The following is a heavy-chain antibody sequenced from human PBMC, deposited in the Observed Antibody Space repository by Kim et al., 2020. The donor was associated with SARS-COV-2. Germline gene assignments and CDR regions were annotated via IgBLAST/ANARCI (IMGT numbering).Heavy chain of an antibody. V-gene: IGHV4-34*01. D-gene: IGHD3-10*01. CDR3: ARGPLGITMVRGRSGRYFDY. Sequence: SETLSLTCAVYGGSFSGYYWSWIRQPPGKGLEWIGEINHSGSTNYNPSLKSRVTISVDTSKNQFSLKLSSVTAADTAVYYCARGPLGITMVRGRSGRYFDYWGQGTLVTVSS. J-gene: IGHJ4*02. CDR2: INHSGST. CDR1: GGSFSGYY.